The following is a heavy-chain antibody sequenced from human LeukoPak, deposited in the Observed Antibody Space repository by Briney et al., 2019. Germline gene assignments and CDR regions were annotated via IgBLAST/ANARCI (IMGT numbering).Heavy chain of an antibody. CDR2: MNPNSGNT. J-gene: IGHJ4*02. Sequence: GASVKVSCKASGYTFTSYDINWVRQATGQGLEWMGWMNPNSGNTGYAQKFQGRVTMTRDTSISTAYMELSRLRSDDTAVYYCARGTTRGVWGGYHPGLDYWGQGTLVTVSS. V-gene: IGHV1-8*02. CDR3: ARGTTRGVWGGYHPGLDY. CDR1: GYTFTSYD. D-gene: IGHD3-3*01.